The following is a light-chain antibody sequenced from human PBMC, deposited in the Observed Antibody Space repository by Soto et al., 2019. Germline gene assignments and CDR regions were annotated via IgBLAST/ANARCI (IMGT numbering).Light chain of an antibody. V-gene: IGKV1-5*03. J-gene: IGKJ2*01. CDR2: KAS. CDR1: QSISNW. CDR3: QQYNSYPYT. Sequence: DIQMTQSPSTLSASVGDRVTITCRASQSISNWLAWYQQKPGKAPNLVIYKASSLESGVPSRFSGSGSGAEFTLTISSLQPDDFATYYCQQYNSYPYTFGQGTKLEI.